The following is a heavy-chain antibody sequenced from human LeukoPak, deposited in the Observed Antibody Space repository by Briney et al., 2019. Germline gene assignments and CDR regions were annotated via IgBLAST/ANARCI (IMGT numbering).Heavy chain of an antibody. CDR1: GFIFDNYA. CDR3: ARESETSGWYDY. CDR2: ISGDGGST. J-gene: IGHJ4*02. Sequence: GGSLRLSCAAPGFIFDNYAIHWVRQAPGKGLEWVSLISGDGGSTFYADSVRGRFTISRDNTRKSLSLQMSSLRSEDTALYYCARESETSGWYDYWGQGTMVTVSS. V-gene: IGHV3-43*02. D-gene: IGHD6-19*01.